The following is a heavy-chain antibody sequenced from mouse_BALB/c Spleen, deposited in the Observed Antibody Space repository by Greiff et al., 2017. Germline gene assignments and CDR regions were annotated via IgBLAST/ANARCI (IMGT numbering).Heavy chain of an antibody. CDR1: GYAFTNYL. V-gene: IGHV1-54*01. CDR3: AREGKMITICDY. D-gene: IGHD2-4*01. J-gene: IGHJ2*01. Sequence: QVQLQQSGAELVRPGTSVKVSCKASGYAFTNYLIEWVKQRPGQGLEWIGVINPGSGGTNYNEKFKGKATLTADKSSSTAYMQLSSLTSDDSAVYFWAREGKMITICDYWGQGTTLTVSS. CDR2: INPGSGGT.